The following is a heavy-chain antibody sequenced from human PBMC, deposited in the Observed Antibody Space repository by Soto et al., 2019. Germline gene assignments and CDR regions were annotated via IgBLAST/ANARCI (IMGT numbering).Heavy chain of an antibody. CDR2: LTGSSSNI. CDR3: ANGRATYGLLAHDY. V-gene: IGHV3-23*01. J-gene: IGHJ4*02. CDR1: GFSFRNYA. Sequence: GGSLRLSCAASGFSFRNYAMSWVRQAPGKGLEWISTLTGSSSNIYYADSVKGRFAISRDNSRNTLYLQMNSLTAEDTAVYYCANGRATYGLLAHDYWGQGTLVTVSS. D-gene: IGHD3-10*01.